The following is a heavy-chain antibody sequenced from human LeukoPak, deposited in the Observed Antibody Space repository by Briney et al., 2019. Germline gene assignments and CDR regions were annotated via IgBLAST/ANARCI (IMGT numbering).Heavy chain of an antibody. D-gene: IGHD6-13*01. Sequence: GGSLRLSCAASGFTFSSYSMNWVRQAPGKGLEWVSSISSSSSYIYYADSVKGRFTISRDNAKNSLYLQMNSLRAEDTAVYYCARASSSWSFHFYYYMDVWGKGTTVTVSS. J-gene: IGHJ6*03. CDR3: ARASSSWSFHFYYYMDV. CDR2: ISSSSSYI. V-gene: IGHV3-21*01. CDR1: GFTFSSYS.